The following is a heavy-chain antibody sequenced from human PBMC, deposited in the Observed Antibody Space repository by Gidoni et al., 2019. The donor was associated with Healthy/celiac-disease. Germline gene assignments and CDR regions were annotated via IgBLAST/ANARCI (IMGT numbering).Heavy chain of an antibody. CDR2: IYYSGST. CDR3: AGGIIAVAGS. Sequence: QVQLQESGPGLVTPSETLSLTCTVSGGSISSYYWSWIRQPPGKGLEWIGYIYYSGSTNYNPSLKSRVTISVDTSKNQFSLKLSSVTAADTAVYYCAGGIIAVAGSWGQGTLVTVSS. J-gene: IGHJ4*02. CDR1: GGSISSYY. V-gene: IGHV4-59*08. D-gene: IGHD6-19*01.